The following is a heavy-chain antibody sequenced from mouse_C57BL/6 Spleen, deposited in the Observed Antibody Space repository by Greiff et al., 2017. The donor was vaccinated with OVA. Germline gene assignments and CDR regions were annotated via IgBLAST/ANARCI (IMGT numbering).Heavy chain of an antibody. V-gene: IGHV6-3*01. J-gene: IGHJ4*01. Sequence: EVQLVESGGGLVQPGGSMKLSCVASGFTFSNYWMNWVRQSPEKGLEWVAQIRLKSDNYATHYAESVKGRFTISRDDSKSSVYLQMNNLRAEDTGIYYCTVFTTYYAMDYWGQGTSVTVSS. CDR2: IRLKSDNYAT. D-gene: IGHD1-1*01. CDR1: GFTFSNYW. CDR3: TVFTTYYAMDY.